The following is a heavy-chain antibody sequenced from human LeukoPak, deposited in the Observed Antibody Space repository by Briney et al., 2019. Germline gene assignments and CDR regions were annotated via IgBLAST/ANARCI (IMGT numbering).Heavy chain of an antibody. CDR3: AREDGYCSGGNCYSYFDS. Sequence: GSLRLSCAASGFTFSSYSMNWVRQAPGKGLEWVSSIISSSSTFIYYADSVKGRFTITRDNTRNSLFLQMYSLRAEDTAVYFCAREDGYCSGGNCYSYFDSWGQGTLVTVSS. D-gene: IGHD2-15*01. V-gene: IGHV3-21*01. J-gene: IGHJ4*02. CDR2: IISSSSTFI. CDR1: GFTFSSYS.